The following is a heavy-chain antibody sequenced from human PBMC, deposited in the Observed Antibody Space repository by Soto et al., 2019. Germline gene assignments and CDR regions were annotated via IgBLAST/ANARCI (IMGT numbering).Heavy chain of an antibody. Sequence: GGSLRLSCAASGFTFSSYSMNWVRQAPGKGLEWVSSISSSSSYIYYADSVKGRFTISRDNAKNSLYLQMNSLRAEDTAVYYCARGQPGDYYYYYGMDVWGQGTTVTVSS. V-gene: IGHV3-21*01. CDR1: GFTFSSYS. CDR3: ARGQPGDYYYYYGMDV. D-gene: IGHD5-18*01. J-gene: IGHJ6*02. CDR2: ISSSSSYI.